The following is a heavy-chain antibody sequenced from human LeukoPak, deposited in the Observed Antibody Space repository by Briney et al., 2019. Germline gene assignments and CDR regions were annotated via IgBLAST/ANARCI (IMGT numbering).Heavy chain of an antibody. CDR3: AANELYDSSGYYYGAGAFDI. J-gene: IGHJ3*02. V-gene: IGHV1-18*01. D-gene: IGHD3-22*01. Sequence: GASVKVSCKASGYTFTSYGINWVRQAPGQGLEWMGWISAYNGNTNYAQKLQGRVTMATDTSTSTAYMELRSLRSDDTAVYYCAANELYDSSGYYYGAGAFDIWGQGTMVTVSS. CDR1: GYTFTSYG. CDR2: ISAYNGNT.